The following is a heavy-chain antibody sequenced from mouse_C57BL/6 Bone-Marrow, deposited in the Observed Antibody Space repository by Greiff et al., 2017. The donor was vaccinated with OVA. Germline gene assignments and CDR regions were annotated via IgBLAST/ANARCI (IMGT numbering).Heavy chain of an antibody. J-gene: IGHJ1*03. CDR3: ARDVWPYFDV. V-gene: IGHV5-16*01. Sequence: DVQLVESEGGLVQPGSSMKLSCTASGFTFSDYYMAWVRQVPEKGLEWVANINYDGSSTYYLDSLKSRFIISRDNAKNILYLQMSSLTSEDTATYYCARDVWPYFDVWGTGTTVTVSS. CDR1: GFTFSDYY. CDR2: INYDGSST. D-gene: IGHD2-10*02.